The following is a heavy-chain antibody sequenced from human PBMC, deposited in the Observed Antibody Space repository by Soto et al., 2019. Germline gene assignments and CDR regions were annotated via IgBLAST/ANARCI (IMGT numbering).Heavy chain of an antibody. D-gene: IGHD5-12*01. J-gene: IGHJ4*02. V-gene: IGHV3-15*07. Sequence: EVQLVESGGGLVKPGGSLRFSCATSGFPFSHAWMNWVRQVPGRGLEWVGLIKSKAEGGATDYAAPAKGRFTISRDDSKSTVFLQMDSLKTEDTAVYYCATETTYSGYDPQPTWGQGALVTVAS. CDR2: IKSKAEGGAT. CDR3: ATETTYSGYDPQPT. CDR1: GFPFSHAW.